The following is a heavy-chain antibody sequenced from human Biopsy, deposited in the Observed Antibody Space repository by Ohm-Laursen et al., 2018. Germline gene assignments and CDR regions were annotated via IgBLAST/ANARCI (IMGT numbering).Heavy chain of an antibody. D-gene: IGHD3-10*01. J-gene: IGHJ6*02. CDR1: GFTFTNYA. CDR2: ISSSSDNI. CDR3: ARSRGSSGIATIYYYGMDV. Sequence: GSLRLSCTASGFTFTNYAMNWVRQTPGKGPEWVSTISSSSDNIYYVDSVKGRFTISRDNAKNSLYLQMNSLRAEDTAVYYCARSRGSSGIATIYYYGMDVWGQGTTVTVSS. V-gene: IGHV3-21*01.